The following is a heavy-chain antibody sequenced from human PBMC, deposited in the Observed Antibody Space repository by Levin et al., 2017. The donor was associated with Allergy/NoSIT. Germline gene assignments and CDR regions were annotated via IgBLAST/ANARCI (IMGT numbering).Heavy chain of an antibody. CDR2: IHTGTTT. CDR3: ARDLYGAQAY. D-gene: IGHD4-17*01. Sequence: ASVKVSCAASEFTVSTYDMSWVRQAPGKGLEWVSIIHTGTTTFYADSVKGRFTISRDNSKNTLFLQMNNLKAEDTAVYYCARDLYGAQAYWGQGALVTVSS. J-gene: IGHJ4*02. V-gene: IGHV3-66*02. CDR1: EFTVSTYD.